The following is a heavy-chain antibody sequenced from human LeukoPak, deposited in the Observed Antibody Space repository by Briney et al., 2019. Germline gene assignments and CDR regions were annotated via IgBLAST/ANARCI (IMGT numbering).Heavy chain of an antibody. J-gene: IGHJ4*02. V-gene: IGHV4-39*07. D-gene: IGHD6-19*01. CDR2: IYYSGST. CDR1: GGSISSSSYY. CDR3: ARTVAGAYFDY. Sequence: SETLSLTCTVSGGSISSSSYYWGWIRQPPGKGLEWIGSIYYSGSTYYNPSLKSRVTISVDTSKNQFSLKLSSVTAADTAVYYCARTVAGAYFDYWGQGTLVTVSS.